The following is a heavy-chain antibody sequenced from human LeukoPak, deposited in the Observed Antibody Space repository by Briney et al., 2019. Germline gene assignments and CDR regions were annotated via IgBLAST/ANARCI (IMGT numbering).Heavy chain of an antibody. Sequence: GRSLRLSCAASGFTFSSYGMHWVRQAPGKGLEWVAVIWYDGSNKYYADSVKGRFTIPRDNSKNTLYLQMNSLRAEDTAVYCCARGRPITMVRGALDYWGQGTLVTVSS. J-gene: IGHJ4*02. CDR3: ARGRPITMVRGALDY. D-gene: IGHD3-10*01. CDR2: IWYDGSNK. CDR1: GFTFSSYG. V-gene: IGHV3-33*01.